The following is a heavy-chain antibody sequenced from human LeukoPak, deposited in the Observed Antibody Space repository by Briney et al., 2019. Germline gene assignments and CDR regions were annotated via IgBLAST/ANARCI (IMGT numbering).Heavy chain of an antibody. CDR1: GFTFSSYW. CDR2: IKPDGSEK. J-gene: IGHJ6*02. V-gene: IGHV3-7*05. Sequence: PGGSLRLSCAASGFTFSSYWMSWVRQAPGKGLEWVGNIKPDGSEKQCMDSGKGRFTISRDNSKNLLYLQMNGLRSEDTAVYYCARAGYPGAVDVWGQGTTVIVS. D-gene: IGHD3-9*01. CDR3: ARAGYPGAVDV.